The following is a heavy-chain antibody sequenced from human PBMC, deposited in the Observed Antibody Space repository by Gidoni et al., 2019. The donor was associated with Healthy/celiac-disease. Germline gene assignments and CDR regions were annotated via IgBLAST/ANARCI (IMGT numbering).Heavy chain of an antibody. Sequence: ASGFTFDDYAMHWVRQAPGKGLEWVSLISGDGGSTYYADSVKGRFTISRDNSKNSLYLQMNSLRTEDTALYYCAKDSLRSTYGDYVFSYWGQGTLVTVSS. CDR2: ISGDGGST. V-gene: IGHV3-43*02. D-gene: IGHD4-17*01. CDR1: GFTFDDYA. CDR3: AKDSLRSTYGDYVFSY. J-gene: IGHJ4*02.